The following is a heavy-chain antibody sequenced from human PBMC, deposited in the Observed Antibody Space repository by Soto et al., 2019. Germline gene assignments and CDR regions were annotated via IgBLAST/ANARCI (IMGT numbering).Heavy chain of an antibody. V-gene: IGHV5-10-1*01. CDR3: ARQVYDSDTGPNFQYYFDS. Sequence: GESLKISCKGSGYSFAVYCITWVLQKPWKGLEWMGRIDPSDSQTYYSPSFRGHVTISVTKSITTVFLQWSSLRASDTAMYYCARQVYDSDTGPNFQYYFDSWGQGTPVTVPQ. J-gene: IGHJ4*02. CDR2: IDPSDSQT. D-gene: IGHD3-22*01. CDR1: GYSFAVYC.